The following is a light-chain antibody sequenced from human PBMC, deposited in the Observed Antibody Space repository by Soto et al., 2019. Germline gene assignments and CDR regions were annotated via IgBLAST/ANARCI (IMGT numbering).Light chain of an antibody. CDR3: SSYTFSTLV. V-gene: IGLV2-14*03. CDR1: SSDVDTYIY. J-gene: IGLJ1*01. CDR2: DVT. Sequence: QSALTQPASVSGSPGQSITISCTGTSSDVDTYIYISWYQQHPGKAPKLIIYDVTNRPPGVSNRFSGSKSVNTASLTISGLQTEDEADYYCSSYTFSTLVFATGTKLTVL.